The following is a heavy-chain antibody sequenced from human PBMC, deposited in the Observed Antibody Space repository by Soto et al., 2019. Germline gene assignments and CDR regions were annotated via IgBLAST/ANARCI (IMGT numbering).Heavy chain of an antibody. Sequence: SQTLSLTCAISVDSVSSNSAAWNWVRQSPSRGIEWLGRTYYRSKWKTDYAVSVRGRITITPDTSKNQFSLQLNSETPGDTAVYYCARGDVIDIWGRGTMVTVSS. CDR2: TYYRSKWKT. CDR3: ARGDVIDI. J-gene: IGHJ3*02. V-gene: IGHV6-1*01. CDR1: VDSVSSNSAA.